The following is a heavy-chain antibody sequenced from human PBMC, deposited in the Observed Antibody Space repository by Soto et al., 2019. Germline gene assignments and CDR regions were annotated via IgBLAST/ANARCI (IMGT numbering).Heavy chain of an antibody. CDR3: ARESGYCSSTSCYRNWFDP. Sequence: GASVKVSCKASGYTFTGYYMHWVRQAPGQGLEGMGWINPTSGGTNYAQKFQGRVTMTRDTSISTAYMELSRLRSDDTAVYYCARESGYCSSTSCYRNWFDPWGQGTLVTSPQ. CDR1: GYTFTGYY. V-gene: IGHV1-2*02. J-gene: IGHJ5*02. D-gene: IGHD2-2*01. CDR2: INPTSGGT.